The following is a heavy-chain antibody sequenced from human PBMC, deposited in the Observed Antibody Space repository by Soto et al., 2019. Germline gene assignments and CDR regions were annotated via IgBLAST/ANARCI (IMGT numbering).Heavy chain of an antibody. J-gene: IGHJ3*02. CDR3: AKDGAVAGAFDI. V-gene: IGHV1-69*13. CDR2: IIPIFGTA. Sequence: AASVKVSCKASGGTFSSYAISWVRQAPGQGLEWMGGIIPIFGTANYAQKFQGRVTITADESTSTAYMELSSLRSEDTAVYYCAKDGAVAGAFDIWGQGTMVTVSS. D-gene: IGHD6-19*01. CDR1: GGTFSSYA.